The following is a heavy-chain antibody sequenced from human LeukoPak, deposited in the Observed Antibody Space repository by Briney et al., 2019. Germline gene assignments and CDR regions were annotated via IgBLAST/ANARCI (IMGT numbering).Heavy chain of an antibody. V-gene: IGHV3-23*01. Sequence: GGSLRLSCAASGFSFNSYAMCWVRQAPGKGPEWVSTISAGGGSTYYGDSVRGRFTISRDNSKNTLYLQMHSLRAEDTAVYYCAKAPHSGWYSHFDHWRQGIQVTVSS. J-gene: IGHJ4*02. CDR2: ISAGGGST. CDR3: AKAPHSGWYSHFDH. D-gene: IGHD6-19*01. CDR1: GFSFNSYA.